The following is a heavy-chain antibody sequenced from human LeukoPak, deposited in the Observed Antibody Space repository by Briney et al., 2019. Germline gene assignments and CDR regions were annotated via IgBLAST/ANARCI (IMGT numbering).Heavy chain of an antibody. CDR1: GFTFSSYS. J-gene: IGHJ4*02. CDR3: ASRGPYYYDSSGYYALRVWFDY. D-gene: IGHD3-22*01. CDR2: ISSSSSYI. Sequence: NAGGSLRLSCAASGFTFSSYSMNWARQAPGKGLEWVSSISSSSSYIYYADSVKGRFTISRDNAKNSLYLQMNSLRAEDTAVYYCASRGPYYYDSSGYYALRVWFDYWGQGTLVTVSS. V-gene: IGHV3-21*01.